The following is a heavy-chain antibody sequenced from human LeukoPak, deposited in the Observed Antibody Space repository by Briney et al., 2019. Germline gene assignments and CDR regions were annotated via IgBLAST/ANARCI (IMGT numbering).Heavy chain of an antibody. CDR1: GFTFSSYA. Sequence: PGGSLRLSCAASGFTFSSYAMSWVRQAPGKGLEWVSVISGSGVNTDYADSVKGRFTISRDNSKNTLCLQMNSLRGEDTAVYYCAKSFGPVIAAAGTGADWGQGTLVTVSS. V-gene: IGHV3-23*01. CDR3: AKSFGPVIAAAGTGAD. J-gene: IGHJ4*02. CDR2: ISGSGVNT. D-gene: IGHD6-13*01.